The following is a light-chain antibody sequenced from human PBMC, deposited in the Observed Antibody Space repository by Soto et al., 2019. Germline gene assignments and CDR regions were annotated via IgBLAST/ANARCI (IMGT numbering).Light chain of an antibody. CDR1: QSIRSW. Sequence: DIQMTQSPPTLSASVGDRVTITCRASQSIRSWLVWYQQKQGKAPKVLIYKASSLESGVPSRFSGSGSGTEFTLTINSLQPDDFATYYCQHYNGYPWTFGQGTKVEVK. CDR2: KAS. V-gene: IGKV1-5*03. J-gene: IGKJ1*01. CDR3: QHYNGYPWT.